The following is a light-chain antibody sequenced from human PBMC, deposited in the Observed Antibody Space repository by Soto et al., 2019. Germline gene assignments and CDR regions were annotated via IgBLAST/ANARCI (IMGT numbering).Light chain of an antibody. CDR1: SSDVGNYNL. Sequence: ALTQPASLSGSPGQSITISCTGTSSDVGNYNLVSWYQHHPGKAPQLIIYATTKRPSGVSNRYSGSKSGNTASLTISGLQPEDEANYYCCSYAGSVTFTFGGGTKLTVL. CDR2: ATT. J-gene: IGLJ2*01. V-gene: IGLV2-23*02. CDR3: CSYAGSVTFT.